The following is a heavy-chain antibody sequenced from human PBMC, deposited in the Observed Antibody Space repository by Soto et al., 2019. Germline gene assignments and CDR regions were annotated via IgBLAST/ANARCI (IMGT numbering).Heavy chain of an antibody. D-gene: IGHD5-18*01. Sequence: SETLSLTCTVSGGSISSSSYYWGWIRQPPGKGLEWIGSIYYSGSTYYNPSLKSRVTISVDTSKNQFSLKLSSVTAADTAVYYCARFVDTAMVFDYWGQGTLVT. CDR3: ARFVDTAMVFDY. V-gene: IGHV4-39*01. CDR2: IYYSGST. J-gene: IGHJ4*02. CDR1: GGSISSSSYY.